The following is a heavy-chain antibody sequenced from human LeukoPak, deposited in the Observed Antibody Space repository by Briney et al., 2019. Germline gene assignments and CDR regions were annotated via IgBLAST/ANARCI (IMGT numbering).Heavy chain of an antibody. CDR1: EYSFTNYW. Sequence: GESLKISCKGSEYSFTNYWIGWVRQMPGKGLEWLGMIYPGDSNTRYSPSFQGQVTISADKSISTAYLQWSSLKASDTAMYYCARDNSNYFDYWGQGTLVTVSS. V-gene: IGHV5-51*01. CDR2: IYPGDSNT. D-gene: IGHD4-11*01. J-gene: IGHJ4*02. CDR3: ARDNSNYFDY.